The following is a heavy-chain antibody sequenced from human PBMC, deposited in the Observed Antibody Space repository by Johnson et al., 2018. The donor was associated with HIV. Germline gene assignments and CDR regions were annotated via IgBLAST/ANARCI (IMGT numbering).Heavy chain of an antibody. J-gene: IGHJ3*01. CDR2: IGTAGDT. CDR3: ASESRWKYAGGDL. D-gene: IGHD1-7*01. Sequence: EVQLVESRGVLVQPGGSLRLSCAASGFTVTSNEMSWVRQAPGKGLEWVSAIGTAGDTYYTASVKGRFTISRDNFKKRLYLQMNSLRGEYTAVYYCASESRWKYAGGDLWGQGTLVTVSS. CDR1: GFTVTSNE. V-gene: IGHV3-66*02.